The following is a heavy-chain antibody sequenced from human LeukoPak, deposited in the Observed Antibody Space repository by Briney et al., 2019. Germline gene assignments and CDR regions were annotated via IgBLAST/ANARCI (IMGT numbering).Heavy chain of an antibody. CDR1: GGTFSSYA. V-gene: IGHV1-69*04. J-gene: IGHJ6*02. CDR2: IIPILGIA. CDR3: AREEYQLLYGLDRYYGMDV. Sequence: SVKVSCKASGGTFSSYAISWVRQAPGQGLEWMGRIIPILGIANCAQKFQGRVTITADKSTSTAYMELSSLRSEDTAVYYCAREEYQLLYGLDRYYGMDVWGQGTTVTVSS. D-gene: IGHD2-2*02.